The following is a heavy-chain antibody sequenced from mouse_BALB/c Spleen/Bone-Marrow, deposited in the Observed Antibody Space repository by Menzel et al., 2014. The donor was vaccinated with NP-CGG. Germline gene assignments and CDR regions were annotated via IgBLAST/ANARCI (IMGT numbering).Heavy chain of an antibody. D-gene: IGHD1-1*01. CDR2: IRNKGNAYTT. V-gene: IGHV7-3*02. CDR1: GFTLTDYY. CDR3: ARDDYGFDY. J-gene: IGHJ2*01. Sequence: EVKLVESGGGLVQPGGSLRVSCATSGFTLTDYYMSWVRQPPGKALEWLGFIRNKGNAYTTEYSASVKGRFTISRDNSQSILYLQMNTLRAEDSATYYCARDDYGFDYWGQGTTLTVSS.